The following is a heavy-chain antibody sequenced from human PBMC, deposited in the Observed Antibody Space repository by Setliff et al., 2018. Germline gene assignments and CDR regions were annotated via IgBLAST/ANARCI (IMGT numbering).Heavy chain of an antibody. D-gene: IGHD1-1*01. CDR2: IDPGDSYA. CDR1: GYNFANHW. V-gene: IGHV5-10-1*01. CDR3: AGLGRERSTFAWLDA. J-gene: IGHJ5*02. Sequence: PGESLKIPCQASGYNFANHWVAWVRLMPGKGLEYMGRIDPGDSYADYSPSFEGLVTIAADKSRTTVYLQWTSLQASDTALYLCAGLGRERSTFAWLDAWGQGTQVTVSS.